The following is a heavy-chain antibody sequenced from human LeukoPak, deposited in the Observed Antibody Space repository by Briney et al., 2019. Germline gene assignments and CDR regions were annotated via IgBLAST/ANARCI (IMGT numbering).Heavy chain of an antibody. J-gene: IGHJ4*02. D-gene: IGHD2-2*01. CDR1: GGSISSGGYY. V-gene: IGHV4-30-2*01. CDR2: IYHSGST. Sequence: PSETLSLTCTVSGGSISSGGYYWSWIRQPPGKGLEWIGYIYHSGSTYYHPSLKSRVTISVDRSKNQFSLKLSSVAASDTAVYYCASHSVYCSSTSCPHGAFDYWGQGTLVTVSS. CDR3: ASHSVYCSSTSCPHGAFDY.